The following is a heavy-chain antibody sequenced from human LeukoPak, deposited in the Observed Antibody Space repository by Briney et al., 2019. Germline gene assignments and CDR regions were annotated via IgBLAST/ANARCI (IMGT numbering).Heavy chain of an antibody. CDR3: ARSLGKYYYYYMDV. J-gene: IGHJ6*03. V-gene: IGHV1-2*02. Sequence: GASVKVSCKASGYTLTGYYMHWVRQAPGQGLEWMGWINPNSGGTNYAQKFQGRVTMTRDTSISTAYMELSRLRSDDTAVYYCARSLGKYYYYYMDVWGKGTTVTVSS. CDR2: INPNSGGT. D-gene: IGHD3-16*01. CDR1: GYTLTGYY.